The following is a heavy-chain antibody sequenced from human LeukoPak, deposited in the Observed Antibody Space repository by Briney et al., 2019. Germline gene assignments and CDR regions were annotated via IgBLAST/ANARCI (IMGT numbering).Heavy chain of an antibody. D-gene: IGHD6-19*01. V-gene: IGHV4-34*01. CDR1: GGSFSGYY. J-gene: IGHJ4*02. CDR3: ARGVAVAGRGFVY. CDR2: INHSGST. Sequence: KPSETLSLTCAVYGGSFSGYYWSWIRQPPGKGLEWIGEINHSGSTNYNPSLKSRVTISVDTSKNQFSLKLSSVTAADTAVYYCARGVAVAGRGFVYWGQGTLVTVSS.